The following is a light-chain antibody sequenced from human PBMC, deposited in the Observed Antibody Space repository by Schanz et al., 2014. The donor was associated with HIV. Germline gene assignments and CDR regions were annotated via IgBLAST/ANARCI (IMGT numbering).Light chain of an antibody. CDR3: CSYAITTYV. J-gene: IGLJ1*01. CDR2: EGS. CDR1: ISDVGSYNL. Sequence: QSVLTQSASVSGSPGQSITISCTGTISDVGSYNLVSWYQQHPGKAPKLIIYEGSKRPLGVSNRFSGSKSGNTASLTISGLQAEDEADYYCCSYAITTYVFGTGTKLTVL. V-gene: IGLV2-23*01.